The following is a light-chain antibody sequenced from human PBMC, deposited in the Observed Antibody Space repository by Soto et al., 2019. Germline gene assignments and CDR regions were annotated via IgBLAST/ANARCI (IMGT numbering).Light chain of an antibody. Sequence: QSVLTQPPSASATPGQGVTISCSGGSSNIGVNTVNWYQQLPGTAPKLLIHTNNQRPSGVPDRFSGSKSGTSASLAISGLQSEDEADYYCASWDDSLHGVTFGGGTKVTVL. CDR3: ASWDDSLHGVT. V-gene: IGLV1-44*01. J-gene: IGLJ2*01. CDR1: SSNIGVNT. CDR2: TNN.